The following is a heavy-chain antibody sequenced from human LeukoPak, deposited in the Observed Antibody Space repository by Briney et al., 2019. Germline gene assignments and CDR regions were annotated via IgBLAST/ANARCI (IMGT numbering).Heavy chain of an antibody. CDR3: ASSGIVGATEAFDI. V-gene: IGHV3-33*01. Sequence: GRSLRLSCAASGFTFSSYGMHWVRQAPGKGLEWVAVIWYDGSNKYYADSVKGRFTISRDNSKNTLYLQMNSLRAEDTAVYYCASSGIVGATEAFDIWGQGTMVTVSS. J-gene: IGHJ3*02. CDR2: IWYDGSNK. D-gene: IGHD1-26*01. CDR1: GFTFSSYG.